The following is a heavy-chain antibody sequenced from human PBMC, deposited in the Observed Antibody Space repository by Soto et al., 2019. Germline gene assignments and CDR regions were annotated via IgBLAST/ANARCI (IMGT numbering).Heavy chain of an antibody. CDR3: ARVVPDYYDSSGYSLIYFDY. V-gene: IGHV1-2*04. CDR1: GYTFTGYY. Sequence: GASVKFSCKASGYTFTGYYMHWVRQAPGQGLEWMGWINPNSGGTNYAQKFQGWVTMTRDTSISTAYMELSRLRSDDTAVYYCARVVPDYYDSSGYSLIYFDYWGQGTLVTAPQ. J-gene: IGHJ4*02. CDR2: INPNSGGT. D-gene: IGHD3-22*01.